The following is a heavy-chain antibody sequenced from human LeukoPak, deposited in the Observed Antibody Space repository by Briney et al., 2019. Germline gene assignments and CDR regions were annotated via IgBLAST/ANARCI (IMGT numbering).Heavy chain of an antibody. CDR1: GFTFGDYA. J-gene: IGHJ6*01. CDR3: TRSPLNYDILTGYYNSYGMDV. CDR2: IRSKAYGGTT. Sequence: PGGSLRLSCTASGFTFGDYAISWLRQAPGKGLEWVGFIRSKAYGGTTEYAAYVKCRFTISRDDSKSIAYLQMNSLKADYTAVYYCTRSPLNYDILTGYYNSYGMDVWGQGTTVTVSS. V-gene: IGHV3-49*03. D-gene: IGHD3-9*01.